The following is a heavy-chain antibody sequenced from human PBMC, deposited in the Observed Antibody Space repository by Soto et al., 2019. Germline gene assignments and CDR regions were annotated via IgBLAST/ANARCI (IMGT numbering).Heavy chain of an antibody. D-gene: IGHD6-13*01. J-gene: IGHJ6*02. CDR3: ARRGYSSSWYYYYYYGMDV. V-gene: IGHV1-8*01. CDR1: GYTFTSYD. CDR2: MNPNSGNT. Sequence: QVQLVQSGAEVKKPGASVKVSCKASGYTFTSYDINWVRQATGQGLEWMGWMNPNSGNTGYAQKCQGRVTMTRNTSISTAYMGLSSMRSEDTAVYYCARRGYSSSWYYYYYYGMDVWGRGTTVTVSS.